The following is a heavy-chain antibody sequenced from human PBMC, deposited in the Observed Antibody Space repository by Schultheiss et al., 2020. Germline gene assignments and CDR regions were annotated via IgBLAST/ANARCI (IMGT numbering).Heavy chain of an antibody. J-gene: IGHJ6*02. CDR1: GGSISSCGYY. D-gene: IGHD3-3*01. CDR3: ARVSPYYDFWSGFYGMDV. Sequence: SETLSLTCTVSGGSISSCGYYWSWIRQHPGKGLEWIGYIYYSGSTYYNPSLKSRVTISVDTSKNQFSLQLNSVTAADTAVYYCARVSPYYDFWSGFYGMDVWGQGTTVTVSS. V-gene: IGHV4-31*03. CDR2: IYYSGST.